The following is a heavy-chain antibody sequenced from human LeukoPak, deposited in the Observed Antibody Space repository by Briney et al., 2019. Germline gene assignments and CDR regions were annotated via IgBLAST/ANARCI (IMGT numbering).Heavy chain of an antibody. CDR2: MSPNSGDT. V-gene: IGHV1-8*01. CDR3: AKVGRFLEYYFDY. J-gene: IGHJ4*02. Sequence: ASVKVSCKASGYTFTSYDFNWVRQATGQRPEWMGWMSPNSGDTGYAQKFQDRVTMTRNTSISTAYMELSSLRADDTAVYYCAKVGRFLEYYFDYWGQGTLVTVSS. CDR1: GYTFTSYD. D-gene: IGHD3-3*01.